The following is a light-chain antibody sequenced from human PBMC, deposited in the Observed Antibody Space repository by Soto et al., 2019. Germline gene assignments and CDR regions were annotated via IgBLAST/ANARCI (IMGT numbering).Light chain of an antibody. V-gene: IGKV3-11*01. J-gene: IGKJ4*01. CDR2: DAS. CDR1: LSVGSY. Sequence: EILLTQSPATLSLSPGERATLPCRASLSVGSYLAWYQQKPGQAPRLLIYDASNRATGIPARFSGSGSGTDFTLTISSLEPEDFAVYYCQQRSNWPPFTFGGGTKVEIK. CDR3: QQRSNWPPFT.